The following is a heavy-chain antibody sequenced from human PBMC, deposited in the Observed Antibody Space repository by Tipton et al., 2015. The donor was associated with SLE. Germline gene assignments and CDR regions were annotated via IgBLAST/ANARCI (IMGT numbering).Heavy chain of an antibody. V-gene: IGHV3-11*04. D-gene: IGHD2-15*01. CDR3: ARVPRMRVAATLYYFDY. Sequence: SLRLSCAASGFTFSDYYMSWIRQAPGKGLEWVSYISSSGSTIYYADSVKGRFTISRDNAKNSLYLQMNSLRAEDTAVYYCARVPRMRVAATLYYFDYWGQGTLVTVSS. CDR2: ISSSGSTI. J-gene: IGHJ4*02. CDR1: GFTFSDYY.